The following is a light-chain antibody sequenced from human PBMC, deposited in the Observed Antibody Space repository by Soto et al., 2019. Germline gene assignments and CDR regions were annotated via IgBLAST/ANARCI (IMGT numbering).Light chain of an antibody. V-gene: IGLV1-40*01. J-gene: IGLJ2*01. CDR2: GNT. CDR1: SSNIGAGYD. CDR3: QSYDSSLNGVV. Sequence: QAVVTQPPSVSGAPGQRVTISCTGSSSNIGAGYDVHWYQQLPGTAPKLLIYGNTNRPSGVPDRFSGSKSGTSASLAITGLQADDEADYYCQSYDSSLNGVVFGGGTKVTVL.